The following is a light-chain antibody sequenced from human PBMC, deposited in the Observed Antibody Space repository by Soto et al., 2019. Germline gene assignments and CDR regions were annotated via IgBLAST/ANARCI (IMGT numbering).Light chain of an antibody. Sequence: DIQMTQSPSTLSGSVGDRVTITCRASQTISSWLAWYQQKPGKAPKLLIYKASTLKSGVPSRFSGSGSGTEFTLTISSRQPVDFATYYCQHYNSYSEAFGQGTKVDIK. J-gene: IGKJ1*01. CDR3: QHYNSYSEA. V-gene: IGKV1-5*03. CDR1: QTISSW. CDR2: KAS.